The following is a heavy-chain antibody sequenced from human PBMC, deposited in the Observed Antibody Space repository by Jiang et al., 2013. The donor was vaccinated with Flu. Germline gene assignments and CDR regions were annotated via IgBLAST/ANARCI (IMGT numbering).Heavy chain of an antibody. J-gene: IGHJ6*02. D-gene: IGHD3-22*01. CDR1: GYTFTSYN. V-gene: IGHV1-46*01. Sequence: SGAEVKKPGASVKVSCKASGYTFTSYNMHWVRQAPGQGLEWMGIINPSGGSTSYAQKFQGRVTMTRDTSTSTLYMELSSLRSEDTAVYYCARGHSSGYYYFYYGMDVWGQGTTVTVSS. CDR2: INPSGGST. CDR3: ARGHSSGYYYFYYGMDV.